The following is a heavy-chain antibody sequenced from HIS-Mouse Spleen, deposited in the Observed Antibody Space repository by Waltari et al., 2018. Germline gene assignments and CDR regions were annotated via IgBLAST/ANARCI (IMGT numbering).Heavy chain of an antibody. J-gene: IGHJ4*02. CDR3: ARIAEGYSSGWYAFDY. D-gene: IGHD6-19*01. CDR2: IDWDDDK. CDR1: GFSLSTSGMC. Sequence: QVTLRESGPALVKPTQTLTLTCTFSGFSLSTSGMCVSWIRQPPGKALEWLARIDWDDDKDYITSLKTRLTIAKDTSKNQVVLTMTNMDPVDTATYYCARIAEGYSSGWYAFDYWGQGTLVTVSS. V-gene: IGHV2-70*15.